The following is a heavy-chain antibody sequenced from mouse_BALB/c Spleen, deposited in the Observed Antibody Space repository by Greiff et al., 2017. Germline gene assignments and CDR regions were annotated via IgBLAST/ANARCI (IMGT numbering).Heavy chain of an antibody. J-gene: IGHJ4*01. Sequence: EVKLEESGGGLVQPGGSRKLSCAASGFTFSDYGMAWVRQAPGKGPEWVAFISNLAYSIYYADTVTGRFTISRENAKNTLYLEMSSLRSEDTAMYYCARDSGNYKNAMDYWGQGTSVTVSS. D-gene: IGHD2-1*01. CDR2: ISNLAYSI. V-gene: IGHV5-15*02. CDR3: ARDSGNYKNAMDY. CDR1: GFTFSDYG.